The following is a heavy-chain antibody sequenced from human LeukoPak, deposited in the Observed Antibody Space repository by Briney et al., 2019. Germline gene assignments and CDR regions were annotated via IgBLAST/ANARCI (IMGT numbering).Heavy chain of an antibody. D-gene: IGHD3-10*01. CDR1: GFTFSSYW. Sequence: GGSLRLSCAASGFTFSSYWMHWVRRAPGKGLVWVSRIDGDGSGTSYADSVKGRFTISRDNAKNTLYLRMNSLRAEDTAVYYCGSVFDYWGQGTLVTVSS. CDR2: IDGDGSGT. CDR3: GSVFDY. V-gene: IGHV3-74*01. J-gene: IGHJ4*02.